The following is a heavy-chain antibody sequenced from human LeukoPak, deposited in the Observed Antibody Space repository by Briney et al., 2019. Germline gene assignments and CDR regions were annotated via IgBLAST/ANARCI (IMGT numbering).Heavy chain of an antibody. CDR3: ARGGITIVRGPPVD. D-gene: IGHD3-10*01. V-gene: IGHV4-59*01. CDR2: IYYSGST. CDR1: GGSISSYY. J-gene: IGHJ4*03. Sequence: PSESLSLTCTASGGSISSYYWRWIRQPPGKGLEWIGYIYYSGSTNYNPSIKSRVTISVDATKNQFSQKLSSVTAADAAVYCCARGGITIVRGPPVDWGQGTLVTVSS.